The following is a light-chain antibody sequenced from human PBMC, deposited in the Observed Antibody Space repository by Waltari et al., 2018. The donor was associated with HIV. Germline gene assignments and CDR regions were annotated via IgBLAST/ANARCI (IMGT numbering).Light chain of an antibody. CDR1: QSVSNN. V-gene: IGKV3-15*01. CDR3: QQYHSWPWT. J-gene: IGKJ1*01. CDR2: GVS. Sequence: LIMTQSPGSLSVSPGERVTLSCRASQSVSNNLAWFPHQRGQPPRLLIFGVSSKAAGVPDIFRGSGSGTEFNLTISGLRSEDFATYYCQQYHSWPWTFGQGTKVEV.